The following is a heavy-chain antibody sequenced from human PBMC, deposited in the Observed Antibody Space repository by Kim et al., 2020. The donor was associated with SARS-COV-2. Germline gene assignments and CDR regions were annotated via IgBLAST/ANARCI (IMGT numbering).Heavy chain of an antibody. V-gene: IGHV3-11*05. J-gene: IGHJ4*02. CDR3: ARERGRGSTGYGDFDS. D-gene: IGHD5-12*01. Sequence: DSGKCRFTISRDNAKNSLSLQMDSLRAEDTALYYCARERGRGSTGYGDFDSWGQGTLVTVSS.